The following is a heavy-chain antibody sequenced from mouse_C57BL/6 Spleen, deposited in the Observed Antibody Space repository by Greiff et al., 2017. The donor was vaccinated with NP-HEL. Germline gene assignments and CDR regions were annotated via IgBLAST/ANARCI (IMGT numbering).Heavy chain of an antibody. J-gene: IGHJ4*01. Sequence: QVQLQQPGAELVRPGTSVKLSCKASGYTFTSYWMHWVKQRPGQGLEWIGVIDPSDSYTNYNQKFKGKATLTVDTSSSTAYMQLSSLTSEDSAVYYCARGDTEAMDYWGQGTSVTVSS. CDR1: GYTFTSYW. D-gene: IGHD1-1*01. CDR3: ARGDTEAMDY. V-gene: IGHV1-59*01. CDR2: IDPSDSYT.